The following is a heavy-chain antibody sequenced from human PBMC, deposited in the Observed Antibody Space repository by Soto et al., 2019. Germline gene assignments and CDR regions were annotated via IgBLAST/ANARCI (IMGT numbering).Heavy chain of an antibody. CDR3: AKRLGSGWSYYFDS. V-gene: IGHV3-23*01. D-gene: IGHD6-19*01. J-gene: IGHJ4*02. Sequence: GGSLRLSCAATGFTFSSYAMTWVRQTPGKGLEWVSGISGSGGSTYYADSVKGRFTISRDNSKNTLYLQMNSLSAEDTAVYYSAKRLGSGWSYYFDSWGQGTLVTVSS. CDR2: ISGSGGST. CDR1: GFTFSSYA.